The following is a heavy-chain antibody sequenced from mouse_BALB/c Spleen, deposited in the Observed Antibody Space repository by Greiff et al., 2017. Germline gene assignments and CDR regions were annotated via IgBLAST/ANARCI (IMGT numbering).Heavy chain of an antibody. D-gene: IGHD1-1*01. V-gene: IGHV1-7*01. J-gene: IGHJ4*01. CDR3: ARGEITTRYYYAMDY. CDR1: GYTFTSYW. CDR2: INPSTGYT. Sequence: VQLQQSGAELAKPGASVKMSCKASGYTFTSYWMHWVKQRPGQGLEWIGYINPSTGYTEYNQKFKDKATLTADKSSSTAYMQLSSLTSEDSAVYYCARGEITTRYYYAMDYWGQGTSVTVSS.